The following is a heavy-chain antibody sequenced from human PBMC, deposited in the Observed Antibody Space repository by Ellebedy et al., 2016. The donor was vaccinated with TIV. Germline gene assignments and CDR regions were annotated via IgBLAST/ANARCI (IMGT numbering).Heavy chain of an antibody. J-gene: IGHJ4*02. D-gene: IGHD6-6*01. CDR3: ASRPRQGSSFDY. CDR2: INNSDET. Sequence: GESLKISXAASGLTVSRTYMSWIRQAPGKGLEWVSVINNSDETDYADSVKGRFTISRDNSKNTLYLQMNSLRAEDTAVYYCASRPRQGSSFDYWGQGTLVTVSS. V-gene: IGHV3-53*01. CDR1: GLTVSRTY.